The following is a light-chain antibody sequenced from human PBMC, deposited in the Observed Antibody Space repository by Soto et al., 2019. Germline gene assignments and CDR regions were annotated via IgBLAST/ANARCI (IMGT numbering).Light chain of an antibody. J-gene: IGLJ2*01. V-gene: IGLV2-23*01. CDR2: EGS. Sequence: QSVLTQPASVSGSPGQSITISCTGTSGDVGSYNLVSWYQQHPGKAPKLMIYEGSKRPSGVSNRFSGSKSGNTASLTISGLQAEDEADYYCCSYAGSSTVVFGGGTNSPS. CDR3: CSYAGSSTVV. CDR1: SGDVGSYNL.